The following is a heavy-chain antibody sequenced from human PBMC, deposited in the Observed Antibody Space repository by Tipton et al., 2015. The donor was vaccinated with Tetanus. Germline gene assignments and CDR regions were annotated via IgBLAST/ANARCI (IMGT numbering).Heavy chain of an antibody. J-gene: IGHJ4*02. Sequence: LVKPSETLSLTCTVSGGSIRGGTFYWGWIRQPPGKGLEWIGSIYESGGTYYIPSLKSRVTISVDTSTNQFSLTLNSMAAADTGVYYCARHQSGYFTPFDYWGQGKLVTVSS. CDR2: IYESGGT. D-gene: IGHD3-3*01. CDR1: GGSIRGGTFY. V-gene: IGHV4-39*01. CDR3: ARHQSGYFTPFDY.